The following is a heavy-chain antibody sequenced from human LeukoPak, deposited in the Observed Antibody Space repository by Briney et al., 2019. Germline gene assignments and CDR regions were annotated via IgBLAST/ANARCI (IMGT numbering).Heavy chain of an antibody. D-gene: IGHD2-2*01. Sequence: ASVKVSCKASGYTFTGYYLHWVRQAPGQGLEYMGWINPNSGTTNYAQKFQGRVTMTRDTSISTAYMELSSLRSDDTAAYYCAKDRMWRSSASCHDYWGQGTLVTVSS. CDR3: AKDRMWRSSASCHDY. J-gene: IGHJ4*02. CDR2: INPNSGTT. V-gene: IGHV1-2*02. CDR1: GYTFTGYY.